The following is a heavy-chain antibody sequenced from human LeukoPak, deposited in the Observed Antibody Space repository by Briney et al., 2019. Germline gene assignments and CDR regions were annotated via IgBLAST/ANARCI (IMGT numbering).Heavy chain of an antibody. CDR1: GYTFTGYY. V-gene: IGHV1-2*02. Sequence: GASVKVSCKASGYTFTGYYMHWVRQAPGQGLEWMGWINPNSGGTNYAQKFQGRVTMTRDTSISTAYMELSSLRSEDTAVYYCASPTEYCSSTSCYFPNWGQGTLVTVSS. CDR3: ASPTEYCSSTSCYFPN. J-gene: IGHJ4*02. CDR2: INPNSGGT. D-gene: IGHD2-2*01.